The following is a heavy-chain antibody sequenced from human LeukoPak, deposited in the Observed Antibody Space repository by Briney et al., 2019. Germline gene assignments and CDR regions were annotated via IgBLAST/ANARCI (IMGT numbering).Heavy chain of an antibody. Sequence: PGGSLRLSCAASGFTFSNYWMTWVRQAPGKGLEWVANINRDASEKYYADSVKGRFTISRGNSKNTLYLQMNSLRAEDTAVYYCARGPSGYHNTGGQGTLVTVSS. CDR1: GFTFSNYW. CDR2: INRDASEK. D-gene: IGHD5-12*01. CDR3: ARGPSGYHNT. J-gene: IGHJ4*02. V-gene: IGHV3-7*01.